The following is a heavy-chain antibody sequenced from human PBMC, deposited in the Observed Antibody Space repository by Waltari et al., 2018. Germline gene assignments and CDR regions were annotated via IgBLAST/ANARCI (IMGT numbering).Heavy chain of an antibody. V-gene: IGHV3-74*01. Sequence: EVQLVESGGGIVQPGVSLRLSCAASGFTVSRLWMHWVRQAPGKGLVWVSRANREGSSTSYADSVKGRFTISRDNAKSTVYLQMNSLRAEDTAVYYCARINRLRNWYFDLWGRGTLVTVSS. J-gene: IGHJ2*01. D-gene: IGHD2-21*01. CDR3: ARINRLRNWYFDL. CDR1: GFTVSRLW. CDR2: ANREGSST.